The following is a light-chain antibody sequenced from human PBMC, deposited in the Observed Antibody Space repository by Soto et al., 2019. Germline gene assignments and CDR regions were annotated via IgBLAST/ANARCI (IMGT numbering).Light chain of an antibody. J-gene: IGLJ1*01. CDR2: DVS. Sequence: QSVLTQPASVSGSPGQSFTISCTGTSSDVGGYNYVSWYQHHPGKAPKLLIYDVSNRPSGVSNRFSGSKSDNTASLTISGLQPEDEADYYCSSYTTSNTRQIVFGTGTKVTVL. CDR1: SSDVGGYNY. V-gene: IGLV2-14*03. CDR3: SSYTTSNTRQIV.